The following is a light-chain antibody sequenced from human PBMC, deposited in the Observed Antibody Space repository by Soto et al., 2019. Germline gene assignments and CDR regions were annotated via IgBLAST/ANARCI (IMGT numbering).Light chain of an antibody. V-gene: IGKV1-5*03. CDR2: NTS. CDR1: QPINPW. CDR3: QQYYSRET. Sequence: DIQMTQSPSTVSASVGDRVTITCRASQPINPWLAWHQQKPGKAPKVLIYNTSDLENGVPSRFTGSGSGTEITLTISSRQAGDVATYYCQQYYSRETFGPGTRVEV. J-gene: IGKJ1*01.